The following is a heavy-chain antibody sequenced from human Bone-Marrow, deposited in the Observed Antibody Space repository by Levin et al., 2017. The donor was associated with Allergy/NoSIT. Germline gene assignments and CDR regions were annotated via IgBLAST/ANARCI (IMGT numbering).Heavy chain of an antibody. CDR1: GFTVGNNY. CDR3: ARDGGVAVAGDY. J-gene: IGHJ4*02. Sequence: ASVKVSCAASGFTVGNNYMRWVRQAPGKGLEWVSLIYSTGKTDYADSVKGRFTISRDKSKNTLFLQMNSLRVEDTAVYYCARDGGVAVAGDYWGQGTLVTVSS. V-gene: IGHV3-66*01. CDR2: IYSTGKT. D-gene: IGHD6-19*01.